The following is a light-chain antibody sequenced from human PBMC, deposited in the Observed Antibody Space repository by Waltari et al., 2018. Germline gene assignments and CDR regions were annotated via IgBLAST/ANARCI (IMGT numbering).Light chain of an antibody. V-gene: IGLV3-21*02. CDR1: NVGSKR. CDR2: DDD. Sequence: SSVLTQPPSVSVAPGQTATMPCGGHNVGSKRRRWYQQKPGQAPVLVVYDDDVRPPGIPERISGSNAANTASLTINRVEVGDEAAYFCQVWDNYADLVIFGGGTKLTVL. CDR3: QVWDNYADLVI. J-gene: IGLJ2*01.